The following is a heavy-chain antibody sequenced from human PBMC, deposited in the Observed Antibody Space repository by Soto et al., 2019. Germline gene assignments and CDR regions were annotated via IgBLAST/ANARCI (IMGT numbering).Heavy chain of an antibody. CDR3: AARRANVRENPLGPDY. CDR2: ISGSGGST. D-gene: IGHD3-10*02. CDR1: VFTLSNYA. V-gene: IGHV3-23*01. Sequence: GQALRLSCAASVFTLSNYAMTWVRQAPGKGLEWVSRISGSGGSTYYADCVKGRFTISRDNSKNTLYLQMDSLTAEDTAVYYCAARRANVRENPLGPDYWGQGTPVTVSS. J-gene: IGHJ4*02.